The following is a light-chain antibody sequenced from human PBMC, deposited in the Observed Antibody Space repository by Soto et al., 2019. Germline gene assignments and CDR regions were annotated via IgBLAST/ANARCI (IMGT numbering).Light chain of an antibody. Sequence: QSALTQPASLSGSPGQSITISCAGTSSDIGGSKYVSWYRQHPGKAPKLIIYEVTYRPSGVSARFSGSKSGNTASLTVSGLQAEDEADYYCSSKRSSDTLYVFGTGTKLTVL. CDR3: SSKRSSDTLYV. J-gene: IGLJ1*01. V-gene: IGLV2-14*01. CDR2: EVT. CDR1: SSDIGGSKY.